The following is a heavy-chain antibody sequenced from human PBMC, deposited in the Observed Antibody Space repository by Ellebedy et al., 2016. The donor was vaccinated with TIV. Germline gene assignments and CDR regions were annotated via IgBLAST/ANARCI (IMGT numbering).Heavy chain of an antibody. J-gene: IGHJ5*02. Sequence: GGSLRLXCAASGFTFSSYGMHWVRQAPGKGLEWVAVISYDGSNKYYADSVKGRFTISRDNSKNTLYLQMNSLRAEDTAVYYCAKDLKYYYDSSGSNWFDPWGQGTLVTVSS. D-gene: IGHD3-22*01. V-gene: IGHV3-30*18. CDR2: ISYDGSNK. CDR1: GFTFSSYG. CDR3: AKDLKYYYDSSGSNWFDP.